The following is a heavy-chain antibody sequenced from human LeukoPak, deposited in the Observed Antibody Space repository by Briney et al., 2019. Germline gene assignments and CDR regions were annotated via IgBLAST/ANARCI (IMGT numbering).Heavy chain of an antibody. V-gene: IGHV3-7*01. Sequence: GGSLRLSCGASGFIFTDYWVDWVRQAPGKGLEWVANMKQGGSERNYLESVKGRFTISRDNAKNSLYLQMNNLRAEDTAIYYCARNSGWQQFDCWGQGTLVTVSS. CDR3: ARNSGWQQFDC. D-gene: IGHD5-24*01. J-gene: IGHJ4*02. CDR2: MKQGGSER. CDR1: GFIFTDYW.